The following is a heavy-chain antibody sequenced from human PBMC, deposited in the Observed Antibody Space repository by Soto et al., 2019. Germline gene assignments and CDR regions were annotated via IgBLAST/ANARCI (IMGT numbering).Heavy chain of an antibody. CDR2: ISWNSGSI. V-gene: IGHV3-9*01. CDR1: GFTFDDYA. CDR3: AKDGESWLLSLPQSRKAFDP. Sequence: PGGSLRLSCAASGFTFDDYAMHWVRQAPGKGLEWVSGISWNSGSIGYADSVKGRFTISRDNAKNSLYLQMNSLRAEDTALYYCAKDGESWLLSLPQSRKAFDPWGQGTLVPVSS. J-gene: IGHJ5*02. D-gene: IGHD2-2*01.